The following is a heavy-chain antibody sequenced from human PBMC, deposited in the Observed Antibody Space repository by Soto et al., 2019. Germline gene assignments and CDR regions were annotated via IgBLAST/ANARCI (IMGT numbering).Heavy chain of an antibody. Sequence: ASVTVSCKVSGYTLTYLSMHWVRQAPGKGLEWMGGFDPEDGETIYAQKFQGRVTMTEDTSTDTAYMELSSLRSEDTAVYYCATRSYYYDSSGYYVDYWGQGTLVTVSS. V-gene: IGHV1-24*01. CDR2: FDPEDGET. CDR1: GYTLTYLS. J-gene: IGHJ4*02. CDR3: ATRSYYYDSSGYYVDY. D-gene: IGHD3-22*01.